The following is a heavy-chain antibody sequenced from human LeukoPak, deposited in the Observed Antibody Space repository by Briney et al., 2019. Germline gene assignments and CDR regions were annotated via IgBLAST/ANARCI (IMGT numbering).Heavy chain of an antibody. Sequence: GGSLRLSCAAPGFTLSSYAMGWVRQAPGKGLEWVSAISGNGDTYSADSVKGRFTISRDNAKNSLYLRMNSLRAEDTAVYYCAELGITMIGGVWGKGTTVTISS. CDR1: GFTLSSYA. D-gene: IGHD3-10*02. J-gene: IGHJ6*04. CDR3: AELGITMIGGV. CDR2: ISGNGDT. V-gene: IGHV3-23*01.